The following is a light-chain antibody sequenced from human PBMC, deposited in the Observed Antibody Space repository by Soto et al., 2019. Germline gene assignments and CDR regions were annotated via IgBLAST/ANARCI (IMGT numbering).Light chain of an antibody. J-gene: IGKJ1*01. CDR2: WAS. CDR1: QSILYSSNNKNY. V-gene: IGKV4-1*01. Sequence: DIVMTQSPDSLAVSLGERATINCKSSQSILYSSNNKNYLAWYQQKPGQPPKLLIYWASTRESGVPDRFSGSGSGTDCTRTIRSLHAGDGAVYYCQQYYDAPQKFGHRNKVEIK. CDR3: QQYYDAPQK.